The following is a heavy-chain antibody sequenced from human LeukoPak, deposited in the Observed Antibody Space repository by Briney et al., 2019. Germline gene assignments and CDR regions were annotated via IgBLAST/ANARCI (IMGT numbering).Heavy chain of an antibody. CDR1: SGSINSYY. Sequence: SETLSLTCTVSSGSINSYYWGWVRQPPGKGLEWIGRIYTTGATQYNPSLKSRVTMSIDTSTNQFSLNLRSITAADTAVYYCGRQGYTASYYFLDFWSQGTLVAVS. CDR3: GRQGYTASYYFLDF. D-gene: IGHD1-26*01. V-gene: IGHV4-4*07. J-gene: IGHJ4*02. CDR2: IYTTGAT.